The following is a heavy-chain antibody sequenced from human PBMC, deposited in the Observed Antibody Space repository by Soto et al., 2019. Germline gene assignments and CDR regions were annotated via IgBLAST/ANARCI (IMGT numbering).Heavy chain of an antibody. J-gene: IGHJ4*02. CDR3: ADGGRYPYY. CDR1: GFSFRSYA. V-gene: IGHV3-23*01. Sequence: RRLSCAASGFSFRSYAMGWVRQAPGKGLNWVSSISAGGDGTYYADSVKGRFTISRDNSKNTVYLQMTSLRADDTAVYYCADGGRYPYYWGPGTLVTVSS. D-gene: IGHD1-26*01. CDR2: ISAGGDGT.